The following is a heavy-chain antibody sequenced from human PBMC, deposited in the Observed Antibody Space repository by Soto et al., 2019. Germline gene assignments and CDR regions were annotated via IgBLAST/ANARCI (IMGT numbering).Heavy chain of an antibody. Sequence: GESLKISCKGSGYSFTSYWIGWVRQMPGKGLEWMGIIYPGDSDTRYGPSFQGQVTISADKSISTAYLQWSSLKASDTAMYYCARTGYDYVWGSYRPYYFDYWGQGTLVTVSS. CDR3: ARTGYDYVWGSYRPYYFDY. CDR2: IYPGDSDT. CDR1: GYSFTSYW. V-gene: IGHV5-51*01. D-gene: IGHD3-16*02. J-gene: IGHJ4*02.